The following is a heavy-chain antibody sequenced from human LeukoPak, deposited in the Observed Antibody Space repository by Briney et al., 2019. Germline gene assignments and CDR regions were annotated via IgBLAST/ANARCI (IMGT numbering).Heavy chain of an antibody. CDR3: AREILGGFNTGAY. D-gene: IGHD3-10*01. Sequence: SETLSLTCTVSLDSTTSNFWSWVRQSPGKGLEWIGEIHRSGSPNYNPSLQSRVTISIDRSRNQIALELSSVTAADTAVYYCAREILGGFNTGAYWGQGTLVTVS. CDR2: IHRSGSP. CDR1: LDSTTSNF. J-gene: IGHJ4*02. V-gene: IGHV4-4*02.